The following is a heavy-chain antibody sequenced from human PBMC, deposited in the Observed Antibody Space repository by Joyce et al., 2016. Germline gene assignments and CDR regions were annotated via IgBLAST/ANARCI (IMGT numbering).Heavy chain of an antibody. CDR3: ASDFETGEHDYFYYYMAV. CDR2: IGPRFGTA. J-gene: IGHJ6*03. Sequence: QVQLVQSGPEVKKPGSSVKVSCKASGGTFSRNGISWGGEAPGQGLEWMGGIGPRFGTAHYAQKFKGRVTITADESTTTAYLELSSLTSDDTALYDCASDFETGEHDYFYYYMAVWAKGTTVTVSS. CDR1: GGTFSRNG. V-gene: IGHV1-69*01. D-gene: IGHD3-9*01.